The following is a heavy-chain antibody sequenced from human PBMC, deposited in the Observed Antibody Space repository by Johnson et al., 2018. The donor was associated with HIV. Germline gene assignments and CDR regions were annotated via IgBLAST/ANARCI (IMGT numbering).Heavy chain of an antibody. CDR1: GFTFSSYD. Sequence: VQLVESGGGLVQPGGSLRLSCAASGFTFSSYDMHWVRQATGKGLEWVSAIGTAGDTYYPGSVKGRFTISRENAKNSLYLQMNSLRAGDTAVYYCASFWATGAFDIWGQGTMVTVSS. J-gene: IGHJ3*02. V-gene: IGHV3-13*01. CDR2: IGTAGDT. D-gene: IGHD3-10*01. CDR3: ASFWATGAFDI.